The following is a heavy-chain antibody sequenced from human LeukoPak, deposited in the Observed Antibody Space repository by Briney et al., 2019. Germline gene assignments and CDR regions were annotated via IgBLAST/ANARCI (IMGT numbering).Heavy chain of an antibody. CDR3: ARATYYDFWSGYHYYYYMDV. Sequence: ASVKVSCKASGYTFTSYGISWVRLAPGQGLEWMGWISAYNGNTNYAQKLQGRVTMTTDTSTSTAYMELRSLRSDDTAVYYCARATYYDFWSGYHYYYYMDVWGKGTTVTVSS. J-gene: IGHJ6*03. D-gene: IGHD3-3*01. CDR1: GYTFTSYG. V-gene: IGHV1-18*01. CDR2: ISAYNGNT.